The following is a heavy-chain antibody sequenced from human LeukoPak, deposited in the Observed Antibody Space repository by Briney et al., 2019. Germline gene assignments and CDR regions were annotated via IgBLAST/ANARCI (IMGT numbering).Heavy chain of an antibody. V-gene: IGHV3-30*03. J-gene: IGHJ6*02. Sequence: PGGSLRLSCAASGFTFSSYGMHWVRQAPGKGLEWVAVISYDGSNKCYADSVKGRFTISRDNAKNSLYLQMNSLRVEDTAVYYCARDGHNSMDVWGQGTTVTVSS. CDR2: ISYDGSNK. CDR1: GFTFSSYG. D-gene: IGHD5-24*01. CDR3: ARDGHNSMDV.